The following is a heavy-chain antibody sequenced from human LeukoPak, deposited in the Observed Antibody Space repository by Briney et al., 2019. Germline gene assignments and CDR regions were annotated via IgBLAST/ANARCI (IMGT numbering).Heavy chain of an antibody. V-gene: IGHV1-2*02. Sequence: ASVKVSCKTSGYTFSDYYVHWVRQAPGQGFERMGCINPNSGGTDYAQKFQGRVTMTRDTSISTAYMELSRLTSDDTAVYYCAGLSGYDPYYFDYWGQGTLVAVSS. CDR1: GYTFSDYY. CDR3: AGLSGYDPYYFDY. J-gene: IGHJ4*02. CDR2: INPNSGGT. D-gene: IGHD5-12*01.